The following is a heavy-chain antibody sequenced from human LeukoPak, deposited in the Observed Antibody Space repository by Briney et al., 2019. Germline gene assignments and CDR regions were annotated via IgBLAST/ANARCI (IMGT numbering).Heavy chain of an antibody. CDR3: ATDLMPTVTTFGYYYGMDV. J-gene: IGHJ6*02. D-gene: IGHD4-17*01. CDR1: GYTLTELS. V-gene: IGHV1-24*01. Sequence: ASVKVSCKVSGYTLTELSMHWVRQAPGKGLEWMGGFDPEDGETIYAQKFQGRVTMTEDTSTDTAYVELSSLRSEDTAVYYCATDLMPTVTTFGYYYGMDVWGQGTTVTVSS. CDR2: FDPEDGET.